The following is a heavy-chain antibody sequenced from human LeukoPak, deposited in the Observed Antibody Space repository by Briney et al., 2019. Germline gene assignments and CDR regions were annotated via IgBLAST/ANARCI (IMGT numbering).Heavy chain of an antibody. Sequence: GGSLRLSCAASGFTFSSYAMHWVRQAPGKGLEWVAVISYDGSNKYYADSVKGRFTISRDNSKNTLYLQMNSLRAEDTAVFYCARDQYDTWSRRGNFDSWGQGTLVIVSS. V-gene: IGHV3-30*04. CDR3: ARDQYDTWSRRGNFDS. CDR2: ISYDGSNK. CDR1: GFTFSSYA. J-gene: IGHJ4*02. D-gene: IGHD3/OR15-3a*01.